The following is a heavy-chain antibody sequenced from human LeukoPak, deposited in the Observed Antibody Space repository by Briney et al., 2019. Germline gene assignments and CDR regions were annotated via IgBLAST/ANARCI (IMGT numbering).Heavy chain of an antibody. CDR1: GGSLSSSSYY. CDR2: IYSTGST. J-gene: IGHJ6*03. Sequence: SETLSLTCTVSGGSLSSSSYYWGWLRQPPGKGLEWIGSIYSTGSTFYNPSLKSRVTISVDPSKNQFSLKLSSVTAADTAVYYCARAYYDFWSGHYYYYYYMDVWGKGTTVTVSS. D-gene: IGHD3-3*01. V-gene: IGHV4-39*07. CDR3: ARAYYDFWSGHYYYYYYMDV.